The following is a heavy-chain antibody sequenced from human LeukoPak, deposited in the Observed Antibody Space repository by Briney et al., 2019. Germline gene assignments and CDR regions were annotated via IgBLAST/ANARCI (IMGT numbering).Heavy chain of an antibody. Sequence: GPTVRLSCKASGYTLTSYGISWVRQAPGQGLEWMRWISAYNGNRNYAQKLQGRVTITTDTSTSTPYMELRNLRSDDTAVYYCARGATSSSSGLDYWGQGTLVTVSS. J-gene: IGHJ4*02. V-gene: IGHV1-18*01. CDR1: GYTLTSYG. D-gene: IGHD6-6*01. CDR2: ISAYNGNR. CDR3: ARGATSSSSGLDY.